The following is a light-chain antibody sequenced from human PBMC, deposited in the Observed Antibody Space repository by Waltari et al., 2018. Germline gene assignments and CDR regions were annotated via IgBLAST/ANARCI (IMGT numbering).Light chain of an antibody. CDR2: GVS. V-gene: IGLV1-40*01. CDR1: GSNIGAGYD. CDR3: QSYDTSLGVV. J-gene: IGLJ2*01. Sequence: QSVLTQPPSVSGAPGQRVTISCTGSGSNIGAGYDPHWYQLLPGKAPRLVIYGVSTRPVGVPDRLVGSHSGTLASLASAGLQAEDEGDYYCQSYDTSLGVVFGGGTKLTVL.